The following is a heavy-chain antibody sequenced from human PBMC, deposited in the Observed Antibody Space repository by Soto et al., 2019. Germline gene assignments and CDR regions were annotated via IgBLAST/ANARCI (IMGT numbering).Heavy chain of an antibody. V-gene: IGHV1-18*01. CDR1: GYTFTSYG. Sequence: ASVKVSRKASGYTFTSYGISWVRQAPGQGLEWMGWISAYNGNTNYAQKLQGRVTMTTDTSTSTAYMELMSLRSDDTAVYYCARGRVEMATTVGFDYWGQGTLVTVSS. CDR2: ISAYNGNT. D-gene: IGHD5-12*01. J-gene: IGHJ4*02. CDR3: ARGRVEMATTVGFDY.